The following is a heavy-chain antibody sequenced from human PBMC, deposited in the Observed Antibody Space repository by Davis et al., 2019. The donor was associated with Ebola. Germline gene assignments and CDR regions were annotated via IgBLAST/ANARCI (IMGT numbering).Heavy chain of an antibody. D-gene: IGHD5-18*01. CDR2: ISGDGGST. V-gene: IGHV3-43*02. J-gene: IGHJ4*02. CDR3: AKDSYTAMVY. CDR1: GFTFDDYA. Sequence: GESLKISCAASGFTFDDYAMHWVRQAPGEGLEWVSLISGDGGSTYYADSVKGRFTISRDNSKNSLYLQMNSLRTEDTALYYCAKDSYTAMVYWGQGTLVTVSS.